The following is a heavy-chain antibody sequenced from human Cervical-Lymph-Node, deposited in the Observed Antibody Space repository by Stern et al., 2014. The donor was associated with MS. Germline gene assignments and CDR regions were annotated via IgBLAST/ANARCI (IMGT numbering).Heavy chain of an antibody. Sequence: EVQLVESGAEVKKPGESLKFSCKGSGYSFTANWIAWVRQMPGKALEWMGIIYPGDSDTRYSPSFQGQVTISADKSISTAYLQWSSLKASDTAMYYCARDYGDYAFDYWGQGTLVTVSS. D-gene: IGHD4-17*01. CDR3: ARDYGDYAFDY. CDR2: IYPGDSDT. CDR1: GYSFTANW. J-gene: IGHJ4*02. V-gene: IGHV5-51*01.